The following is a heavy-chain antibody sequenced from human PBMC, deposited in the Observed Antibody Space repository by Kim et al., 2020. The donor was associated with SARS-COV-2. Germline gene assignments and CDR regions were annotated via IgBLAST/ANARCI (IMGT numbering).Heavy chain of an antibody. J-gene: IGHJ6*02. V-gene: IGHV1-46*01. CDR3: ARDPITLVQGVIITTPNYYGMDV. D-gene: IGHD3-10*01. CDR1: GYTFTSYY. CDR2: INPSGGSP. Sequence: ASVKVSCKASGYTFTSYYMHWVRQAPGQGLEWMGIINPSGGSPSYAQKFQGRVTMTRDTSTSTVYMELSSLRSEETAVYYCARDPITLVQGVIITTPNYYGMDVWGQGTTVTVSS.